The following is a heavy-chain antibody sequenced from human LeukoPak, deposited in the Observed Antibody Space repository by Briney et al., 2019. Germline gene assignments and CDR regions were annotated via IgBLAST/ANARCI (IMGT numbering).Heavy chain of an antibody. CDR2: ISGSSDYI. V-gene: IGHV3-21*01. D-gene: IGHD2-2*01. CDR1: GFTFSGYS. J-gene: IGHJ4*02. CDR3: ASDLPAATS. Sequence: GGSLRLSCAASGFTFSGYSMNWVRQAPGKGLEWVSSISGSSDYIFYADIAKGRFTISRDNAKNSVYPQMNSLRADDTAVYYCASDLPAATSWGQGTLVTVSS.